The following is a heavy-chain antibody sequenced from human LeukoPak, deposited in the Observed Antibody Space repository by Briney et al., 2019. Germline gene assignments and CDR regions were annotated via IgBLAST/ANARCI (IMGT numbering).Heavy chain of an antibody. D-gene: IGHD3-16*02. CDR3: ARGTAGYHSSYFDY. CDR1: GFTFGSPW. CDR2: ISSDGSAT. Sequence: PGGSLRLSCAASGFTFGSPWMHWVRQAPGKGLVWVSRISSDGSATAYADSVKGRFTISRDNAENTLYLQMNSLRAEDTAVYYCARGTAGYHSSYFDYWGQGTLVTVSS. V-gene: IGHV3-74*01. J-gene: IGHJ4*02.